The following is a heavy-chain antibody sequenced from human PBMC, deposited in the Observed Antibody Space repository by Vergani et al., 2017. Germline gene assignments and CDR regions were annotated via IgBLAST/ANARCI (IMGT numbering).Heavy chain of an antibody. Sequence: QVQLVQSGAEVKKPGSSVKVSCKASGGTFSSYTISWVRQAPGQGLEWMGRIIPILGIANYAQKFQGRVTITADKSTSTAYMELSSLRSEDTAVYYCARNRGYCSSTSGPIESYGMDVWGQGTTVTVSS. J-gene: IGHJ6*02. CDR2: IIPILGIA. CDR3: ARNRGYCSSTSGPIESYGMDV. V-gene: IGHV1-69*02. D-gene: IGHD2-2*01. CDR1: GGTFSSYT.